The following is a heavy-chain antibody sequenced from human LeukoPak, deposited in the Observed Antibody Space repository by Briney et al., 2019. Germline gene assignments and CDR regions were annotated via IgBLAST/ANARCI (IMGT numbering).Heavy chain of an antibody. Sequence: SVKVSCKASGGTFSSYAINWVRQAPGQGLEWMGRIIRGLGISNYAQKFQGRVTLTADKSTSTTYMELSSLRSEDTAVYYCASARQRHCTNGVCPSLTDSWGQGTLVTVSS. V-gene: IGHV1-69*04. CDR1: GGTFSSYA. CDR3: ASARQRHCTNGVCPSLTDS. J-gene: IGHJ4*02. D-gene: IGHD2-8*01. CDR2: IIRGLGIS.